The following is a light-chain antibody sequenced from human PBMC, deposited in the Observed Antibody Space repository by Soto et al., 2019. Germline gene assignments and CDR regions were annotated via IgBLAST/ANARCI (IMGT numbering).Light chain of an antibody. CDR3: QQYGSSSYT. J-gene: IGKJ2*01. CDR2: AAS. CDR1: QSISSSY. V-gene: IGKV3-20*01. Sequence: EIVLTQSPGTLSLSPGERATLSCRASQSISSSYLAWYQQKPGQAPRLLIYAASSRATGIPDRFSGSGSGTDFTINISRLEPEDFAVYYCQQYGSSSYTFGQGTQLEIK.